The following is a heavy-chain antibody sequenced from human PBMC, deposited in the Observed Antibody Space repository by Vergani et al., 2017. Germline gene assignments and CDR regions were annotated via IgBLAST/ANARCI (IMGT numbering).Heavy chain of an antibody. D-gene: IGHD3-10*01. CDR3: ARVDRYIQSGHFDY. Sequence: QVQLQESGPGLVKPSETLSLTCTVSGGSISSYYWSWIRQPPGKGLEWIVYIYYSGSTNYNPSLKSRVTISVDTSKNQFSLKLSSVTAADTAVYYCARVDRYIQSGHFDYWGQGTLVTVSS. CDR1: GGSISSYY. V-gene: IGHV4-59*12. CDR2: IYYSGST. J-gene: IGHJ4*02.